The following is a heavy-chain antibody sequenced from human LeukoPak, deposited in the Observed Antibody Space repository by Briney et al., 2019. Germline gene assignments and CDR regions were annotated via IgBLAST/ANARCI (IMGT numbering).Heavy chain of an antibody. CDR2: IYYSGNT. CDR1: GGSISSSSLY. CDR3: ARLNQGNRFDS. J-gene: IGHJ4*02. D-gene: IGHD1-14*01. Sequence: PTETLSLPCTVSGGSISSSSLYWGWIRQPPGKGLEWIGSIYYSGNTFYNPSLKSRVTISVDTSKNQFSLKLSSITAADTAVYYCARLNQGNRFDSWGQGALVTVSS. V-gene: IGHV4-39*01.